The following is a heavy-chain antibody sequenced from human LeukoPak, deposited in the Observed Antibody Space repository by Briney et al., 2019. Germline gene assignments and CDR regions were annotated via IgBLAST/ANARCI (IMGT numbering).Heavy chain of an antibody. J-gene: IGHJ4*02. V-gene: IGHV4-34*01. CDR3: ARGLKTMVRGVIGR. Sequence: SETLSLTCAVYGGSFSGYYWSWIRQPPGKGLEWIGEINHSGSTNYNPSLKSRVTISVDTSKNQFSLKLSSVTAADTAVYYCARGLKTMVRGVIGRWGQGTLVTVSS. CDR2: INHSGST. D-gene: IGHD3-10*01. CDR1: GGSFSGYY.